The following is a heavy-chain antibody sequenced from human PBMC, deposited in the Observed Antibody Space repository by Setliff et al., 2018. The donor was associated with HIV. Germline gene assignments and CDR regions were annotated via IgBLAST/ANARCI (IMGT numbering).Heavy chain of an antibody. CDR3: ARDRHSSGLGSYGP. J-gene: IGHJ5*02. CDR2: IDSSGTT. Sequence: SETLSLTCTISGGSFGVYRWSWIRQSAGRGLEWIGRIDSSGTTDYKPSLKGRVAISVDTSRNQFSLRVTSVTAAETAVYFCARDRHSSGLGSYGPWGPGILVTVSS. CDR1: GGSFGVYR. V-gene: IGHV4-4*07. D-gene: IGHD3-10*01.